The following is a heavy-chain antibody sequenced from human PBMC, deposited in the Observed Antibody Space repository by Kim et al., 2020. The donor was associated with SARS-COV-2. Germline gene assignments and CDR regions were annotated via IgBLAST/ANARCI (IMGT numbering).Heavy chain of an antibody. J-gene: IGHJ6*02. CDR2: ISSSSSYT. CDR3: ASGNTIFGGVTVWEGMDV. D-gene: IGHD3-3*01. V-gene: IGHV3-11*06. Sequence: GGSLRLSCAASGFTFSDYYMSWIRQAPGKGLEWVAYISSSSSYTNYADSVKGRFTISRDNAKNSLYLQMNSLRAEDTAVYYCASGNTIFGGVTVWEGMDVCGHETTVPISS. CDR1: GFTFSDYY.